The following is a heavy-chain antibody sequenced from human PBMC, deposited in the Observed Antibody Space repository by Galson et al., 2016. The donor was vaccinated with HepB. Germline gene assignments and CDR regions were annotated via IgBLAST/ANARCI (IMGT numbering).Heavy chain of an antibody. CDR1: GFLFRSYG. D-gene: IGHD2/OR15-2a*01. V-gene: IGHV3-30*18. J-gene: IGHJ4*02. CDR2: DSMDGGRE. Sequence: SLRLSCAGSGFLFRSYGMHWVRQAPGKGLEWVAADSMDGGREFYSDAVQGRFTISRDNSTNMLFLQMDSLRPDDTAVYYCAKRHEYCPPVGCSVDYWGQGTLVSVSS. CDR3: AKRHEYCPPVGCSVDY.